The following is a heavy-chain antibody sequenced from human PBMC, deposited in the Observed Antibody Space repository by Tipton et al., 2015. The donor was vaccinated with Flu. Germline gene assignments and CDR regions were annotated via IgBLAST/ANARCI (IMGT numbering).Heavy chain of an antibody. CDR1: GFMFDAYA. Sequence: QLVQSGGGLIQPGGSLRLSCAASGFMFDAYAMHWVRQAPGKGLEWVSGISSNSYSIGYADSVRGRFTISRDNAKSSLFLLMNSLRAEDTALYYCAKDVSSSWPPGNWFDPWGQGTLVTVSS. CDR2: ISSNSYSI. J-gene: IGHJ5*02. V-gene: IGHV3-9*01. CDR3: AKDVSSSWPPGNWFDP. D-gene: IGHD6-13*01.